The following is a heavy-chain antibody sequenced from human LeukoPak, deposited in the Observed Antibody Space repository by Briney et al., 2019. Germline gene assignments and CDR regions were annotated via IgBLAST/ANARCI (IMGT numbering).Heavy chain of an antibody. CDR3: AKVGAYGDYARHDY. J-gene: IGHJ4*02. CDR2: MFHSGDT. Sequence: PSETLSLTCDVSGYSIRGGPYWGWIRQPPGKGLEWIGCMFHSGDTYHNPSLKSRVTISADTSKNQFSLKLTSVTAADTAVYYCAKVGAYGDYARHDYWGQGTLVTVSS. V-gene: IGHV4-38-2*01. D-gene: IGHD4-17*01. CDR1: GYSIRGGPY.